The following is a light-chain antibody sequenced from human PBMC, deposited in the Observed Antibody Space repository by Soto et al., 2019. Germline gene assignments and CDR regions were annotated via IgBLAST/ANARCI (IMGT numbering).Light chain of an antibody. CDR1: QSVSVNS. Sequence: EIVLTQSPGTLSLSPGERATLSCRASQSVSVNSLAWYQQKGGQAPRLLIYAASTRATGVPDRFSGTGSGTDFALTISRLETDDPAVYYCQQYGGSPFTFGPGTKVDIK. CDR2: AAS. CDR3: QQYGGSPFT. V-gene: IGKV3-20*01. J-gene: IGKJ3*01.